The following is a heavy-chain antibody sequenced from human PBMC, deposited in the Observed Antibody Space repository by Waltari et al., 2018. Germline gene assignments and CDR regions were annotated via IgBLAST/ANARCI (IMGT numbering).Heavy chain of an antibody. CDR3: ARYSTSSGWFDP. Sequence: QLQLQESGPGLVKPSETLSLTCTVSGGSISNTGFHWGWIRQPPGRGLEWIGDISYTGGTNYNPSLKSRVTLSVDTSRNQFSLRLNSVTAADTAVFYCARYSTSSGWFDPWGQGALVTVSS. V-gene: IGHV4-61*05. CDR1: GGSISNTGFH. CDR2: ISYTGGT. J-gene: IGHJ5*02. D-gene: IGHD6-6*01.